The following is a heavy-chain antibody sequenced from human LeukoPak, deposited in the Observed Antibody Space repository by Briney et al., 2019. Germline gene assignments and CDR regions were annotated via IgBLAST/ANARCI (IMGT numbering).Heavy chain of an antibody. CDR2: INWNGGST. CDR3: ARDHWDGIAVAGLDY. D-gene: IGHD6-19*01. CDR1: GFTFDDYG. Sequence: GGSLRLSCAASGFTFDDYGMSWVRQAPGKGLEWVSGINWNGGSTGYADSVMGRFTISRDNAKNSLYLQMNSLRAEDTAVYYCARDHWDGIAVAGLDYWGQGTLVTVSS. J-gene: IGHJ4*02. V-gene: IGHV3-20*04.